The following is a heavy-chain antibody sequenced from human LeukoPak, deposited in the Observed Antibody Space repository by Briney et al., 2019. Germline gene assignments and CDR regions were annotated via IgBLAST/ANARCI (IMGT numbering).Heavy chain of an antibody. D-gene: IGHD1-26*01. CDR3: GRDGQGSTPLDY. CDR2: ISADGSST. Sequence: GGSLRLSCAASGFTFNGHWMHWVRQAPGRGLVWGSGISADGSSTRYADSVNGRFTISRDNDKNTLYLQMNSLRAEDTAVYYCGRDGQGSTPLDYWGQGTLVTVSS. J-gene: IGHJ4*02. CDR1: GFTFNGHW. V-gene: IGHV3-74*01.